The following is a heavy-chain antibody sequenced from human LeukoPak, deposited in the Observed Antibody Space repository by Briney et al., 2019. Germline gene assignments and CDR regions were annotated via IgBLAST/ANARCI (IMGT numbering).Heavy chain of an antibody. J-gene: IGHJ4*02. Sequence: GGSLTLSCQASGFTFYMYAMSWVRQAPGKGLEWVSAISGSGASTYYADSVKGRFTISRDNSKNTLYVQMNSLRAEDTAVYYCAKRGTELELADWGQGTLVTVSS. D-gene: IGHD1-7*01. CDR3: AKRGTELELAD. CDR2: ISGSGAST. V-gene: IGHV3-23*01. CDR1: GFTFYMYA.